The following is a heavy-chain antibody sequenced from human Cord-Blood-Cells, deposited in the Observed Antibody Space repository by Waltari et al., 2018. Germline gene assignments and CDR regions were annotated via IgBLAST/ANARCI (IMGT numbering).Heavy chain of an antibody. D-gene: IGHD6-6*01. CDR1: GGSIRSCSYY. CDR3: ARRVRHIAAIDY. Sequence: QLQLQESGPGLVKPSETLSLPCTVSGGSIRSCSYYWGWIRQPPGKGLEWMGSIYYSGSTYYNPSLNSRFTISVDTSKNQFSLKLSSVTAADTAVYYCARRVRHIAAIDYWGQGTLVTVSS. J-gene: IGHJ4*02. V-gene: IGHV4-39*01. CDR2: IYYSGST.